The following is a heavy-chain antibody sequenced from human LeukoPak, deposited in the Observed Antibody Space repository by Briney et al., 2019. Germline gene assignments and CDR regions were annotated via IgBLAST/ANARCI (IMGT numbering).Heavy chain of an antibody. CDR2: ISYDGSNK. CDR3: ARDLASSSWYGYFRH. Sequence: GGSLRLSCAASGFTFSSYAMHWVRQAPGKGLEWVAVISYDGSNKYYADSVKGRFTISRDNSKNTLYLQMSSLRAEDTAVYYCARDLASSSWYGYFRHWGQGTLVTVSS. V-gene: IGHV3-30*04. D-gene: IGHD6-13*01. CDR1: GFTFSSYA. J-gene: IGHJ1*01.